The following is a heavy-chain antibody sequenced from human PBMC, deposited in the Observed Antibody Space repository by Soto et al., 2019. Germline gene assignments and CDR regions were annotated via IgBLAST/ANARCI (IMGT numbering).Heavy chain of an antibody. CDR1: VFTFSNSV. CDR2: IGTSGGST. J-gene: IGHJ5*02. Sequence: LXXSCAASVFTFSNSVMSWVRQAPGKGPEWVSTIGTSGGSTNYADSVKGRFTISRDNFKNTLYLKMNSLGAEDTAVYYCAKSERFDPWGQGTLVTVSS. V-gene: IGHV3-23*01. CDR3: AKSERFDP.